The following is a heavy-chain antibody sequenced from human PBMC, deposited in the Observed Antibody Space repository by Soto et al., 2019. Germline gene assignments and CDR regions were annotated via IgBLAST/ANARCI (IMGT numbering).Heavy chain of an antibody. D-gene: IGHD6-6*01. CDR2: IVYDGSNK. V-gene: IGHV3-30*18. CDR3: AKDKGGYSISSSDGMDV. Sequence: QVQLVESGGGVVQPGRSLRLSCAASGFTFSSYGMHWVRQAPGKGLEWVAVIVYDGSNKYYEESVKGRFTISRDNSKNTLYLKMTSLRAEEAAVYYCAKDKGGYSISSSDGMDVWGYGTRVTVSS. CDR1: GFTFSSYG. J-gene: IGHJ6*04.